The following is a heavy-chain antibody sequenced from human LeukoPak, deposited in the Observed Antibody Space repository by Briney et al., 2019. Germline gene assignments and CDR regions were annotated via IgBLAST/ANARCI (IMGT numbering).Heavy chain of an antibody. J-gene: IGHJ6*02. V-gene: IGHV1-18*04. CDR3: ARRSASYCSSTSCYSIYYYYYGMDV. Sequence: ASVKVSCKASGYTFTSYYMHWVRQAPGQGLEWMGWISAYNGNTNYAQKLQGRVTMTTDTSTSTAYMELRSLRSDDTAVYYCARRSASYCSSTSCYSIYYYYYGMDVWGQGTTVTVSS. CDR2: ISAYNGNT. CDR1: GYTFTSYY. D-gene: IGHD2-2*01.